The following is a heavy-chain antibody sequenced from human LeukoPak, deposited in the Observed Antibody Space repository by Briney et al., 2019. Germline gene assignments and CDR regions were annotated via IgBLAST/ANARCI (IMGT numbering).Heavy chain of an antibody. Sequence: PSETLSLTCAVYGGSFSDYYWSWIRQPPGKGLEWIGEINHSGSITNYSPSLKSRVTISLDTSRNQFSLKLSSVTAADTAVYYCARAPAWALDYWGQGTLVTVSS. V-gene: IGHV4-34*01. CDR1: GGSFSDYY. J-gene: IGHJ4*02. CDR3: ARAPAWALDY. D-gene: IGHD7-27*01. CDR2: INHSGSIT.